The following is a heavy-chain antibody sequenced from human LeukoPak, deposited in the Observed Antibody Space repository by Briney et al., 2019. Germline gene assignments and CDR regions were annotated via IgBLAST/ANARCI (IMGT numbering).Heavy chain of an antibody. J-gene: IGHJ4*02. CDR3: ARGLTDYYDSSGNLYGY. D-gene: IGHD3-22*01. V-gene: IGHV3-20*04. Sequence: GGSLRLSCAASGFTFDDYGMSWVRQAPGKGLEWVSGINWNGGSTGYADSVKGRFTISRDNAKNSLYLQMNSLRAEDTALYYCARGLTDYYDSSGNLYGYWGQGTLVTVSS. CDR1: GFTFDDYG. CDR2: INWNGGST.